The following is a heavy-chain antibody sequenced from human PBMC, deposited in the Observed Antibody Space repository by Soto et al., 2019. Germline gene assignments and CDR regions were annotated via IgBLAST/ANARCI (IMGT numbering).Heavy chain of an antibody. D-gene: IGHD3-16*01. CDR1: GFTFSSYA. J-gene: IGHJ4*02. Sequence: EVQLLESGGVLVQPGGSLRLSCAASGFTFSSYAMTWVRQAPWKGLEWVSSLSSAATDAYYADSVKGRFTISRDNSKNTLYLHMSSLRADDTAVYYCAKGGRTQRTDYWGQGTLVTVSS. CDR2: LSSAATDA. CDR3: AKGGRTQRTDY. V-gene: IGHV3-23*01.